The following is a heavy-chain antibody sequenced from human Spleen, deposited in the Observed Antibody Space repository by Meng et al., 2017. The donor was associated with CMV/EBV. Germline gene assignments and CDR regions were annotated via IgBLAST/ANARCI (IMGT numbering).Heavy chain of an antibody. J-gene: IGHJ6*02. CDR2: IGIAGDT. CDR1: GFTFSSYD. CDR3: AKDSDCSSTSCYRGYYYYGMDV. Sequence: GGSLRLSCAASGFTFSSYDMHWVRQGTGKGLEWVSGIGIAGDTHYTGSVKGRFTISRDNAKNSLYLQMNSLRAEDTALYYCAKDSDCSSTSCYRGYYYYGMDVWGQGTTVTVSS. D-gene: IGHD2-2*02. V-gene: IGHV3-13*01.